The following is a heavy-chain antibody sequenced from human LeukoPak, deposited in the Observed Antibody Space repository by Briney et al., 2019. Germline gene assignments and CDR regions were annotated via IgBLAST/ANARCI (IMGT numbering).Heavy chain of an antibody. Sequence: GGSLRLSCAASGFSVSTYEMNWVRQAPGKGLECVSYISSSGTTISYADSGEGRFTISRDNAKDSLDLEMNSLRVEDTAVYYCARGRPEFFGSGTYLNDWGQGTLVTVSS. V-gene: IGHV3-48*03. CDR3: ARGRPEFFGSGTYLND. CDR1: GFSVSTYE. CDR2: ISSSGTTI. J-gene: IGHJ4*02. D-gene: IGHD3-10*01.